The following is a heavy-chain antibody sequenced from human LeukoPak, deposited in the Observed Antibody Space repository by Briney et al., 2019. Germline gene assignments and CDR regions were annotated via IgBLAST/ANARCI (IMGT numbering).Heavy chain of an antibody. D-gene: IGHD4-23*01. J-gene: IGHJ4*02. Sequence: GGSLRLSCAASGFTFSSYSMNCVRQAPGKGLEWVSSISSSSSYIYYADSVKGRFTISRDNAKNSLYLQMNSLRAEDTAVYYCARDCPTVEIFDYWGQGTLVTVSS. CDR1: GFTFSSYS. CDR3: ARDCPTVEIFDY. V-gene: IGHV3-21*01. CDR2: ISSSSSYI.